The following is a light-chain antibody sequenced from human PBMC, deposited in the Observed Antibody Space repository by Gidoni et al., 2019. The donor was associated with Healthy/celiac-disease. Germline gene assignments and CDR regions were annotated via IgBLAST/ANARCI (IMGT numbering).Light chain of an antibody. CDR2: GAS. CDR1: QSVSSSY. V-gene: IGKV3-20*01. Sequence: EIVLTQSPGTLTLSPGERATLSCRASQSVSSSYLAWDQQKPGQAPRLLIYGASSRATCIPDRFSGSGSGTDFTLTISRLEPEDFAVYYCQQYGSSPTFXQXTKLEIK. J-gene: IGKJ2*01. CDR3: QQYGSSPT.